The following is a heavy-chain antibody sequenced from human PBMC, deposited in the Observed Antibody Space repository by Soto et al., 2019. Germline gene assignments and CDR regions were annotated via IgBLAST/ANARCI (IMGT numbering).Heavy chain of an antibody. CDR2: IYHTGTT. CDR1: GDPISSSFW. D-gene: IGHD1-20*01. Sequence: PSETLSLTCTVSGDPISSSFWWSWVRQPPEKGLEWIGEIYHTGTTNYIPSLKSRVTISLDKSKNQFSLKLNSVTAADTAVYYCGCITGTTILWGQGTLVTVSS. J-gene: IGHJ4*02. V-gene: IGHV4-4*02. CDR3: GCITGTTIL.